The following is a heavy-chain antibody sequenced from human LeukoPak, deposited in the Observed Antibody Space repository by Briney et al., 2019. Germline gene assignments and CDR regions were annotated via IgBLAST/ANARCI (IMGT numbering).Heavy chain of an antibody. CDR2: INHSGST. Sequence: SETLSLTCAVYSGSFSGYYWSWIRQPPGKGLEWIGEINHSGSTNYNPSLKSRVTISVDTSKNQFSLKLSSVTAADTAVYYCARELVVVPAATSWFDPWGQGTLVTVSS. J-gene: IGHJ5*02. D-gene: IGHD2-2*01. V-gene: IGHV4-34*01. CDR1: SGSFSGYY. CDR3: ARELVVVPAATSWFDP.